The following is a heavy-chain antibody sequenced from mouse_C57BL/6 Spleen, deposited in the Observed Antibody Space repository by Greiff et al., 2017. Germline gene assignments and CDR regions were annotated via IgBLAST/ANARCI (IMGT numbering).Heavy chain of an antibody. Sequence: EVQLQQSGPELVKPGASVKIPCKASGYTFTDYNLDWVKQSHGKSLEWIGDINPNNGGTIYNQKFKGKATLTVDKSSSTAYMKLRSLTYEDTAVYYCARGGITTVVESYWSFDVWGTGTTVTVSS. D-gene: IGHD1-1*01. CDR3: ARGGITTVVESYWSFDV. J-gene: IGHJ1*03. CDR1: GYTFTDYN. V-gene: IGHV1-18*01. CDR2: INPNNGGT.